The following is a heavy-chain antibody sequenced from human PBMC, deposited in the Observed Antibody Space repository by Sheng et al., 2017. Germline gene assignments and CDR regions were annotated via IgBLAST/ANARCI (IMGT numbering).Heavy chain of an antibody. CDR2: IKSKTDGGTT. V-gene: IGHV3-15*01. CDR3: TTDPDYYDSSGYYHYYYYYMDV. D-gene: IGHD3-22*01. Sequence: EVQLVESGGGLVKPGGSLRLSCAASGFTFSNAWMSWVRQAPGKGLEWVGRIKSKTDGGTTDYAAPVKGRFTISRDDSKNTLYLQMNSLKTEDTAVYYCTTDPDYYDSSGYYHYYYYYMDVWGKGTTVTVSS. J-gene: IGHJ6*03. CDR1: GFTFSNAW.